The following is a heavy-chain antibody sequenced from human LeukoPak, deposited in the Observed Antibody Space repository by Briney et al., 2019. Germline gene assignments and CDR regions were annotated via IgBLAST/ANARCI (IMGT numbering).Heavy chain of an antibody. Sequence: PSETLSLTCAVYGGSFSDYYWSWIRLPPGKGLEWIGEINHSGSTNCNPSLESRVTISVDTSKNQFSLKLSSVTAADTAVYYCARVSDIDNYYLPYWGRGTPVTVSS. V-gene: IGHV4-34*01. CDR2: INHSGST. J-gene: IGHJ4*02. D-gene: IGHD1-26*01. CDR3: ARVSDIDNYYLPY. CDR1: GGSFSDYY.